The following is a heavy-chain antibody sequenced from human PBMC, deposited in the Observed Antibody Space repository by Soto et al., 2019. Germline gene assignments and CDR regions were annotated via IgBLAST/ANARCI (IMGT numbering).Heavy chain of an antibody. CDR1: VDSISSDESY. D-gene: IGHD4-17*01. V-gene: IGHV4-39*01. Sequence: PSETLSLTCSVSVDSISSDESYWGWIRQPPGKGLEWIGNVYYGWSPNYTPSLKSRITISVDISKNKFSLSLGSVTAADTAVYYCARQRGTTLGTDNCGPGSLVTVSS. CDR2: VYYGWSP. CDR3: ARQRGTTLGTDN. J-gene: IGHJ4*02.